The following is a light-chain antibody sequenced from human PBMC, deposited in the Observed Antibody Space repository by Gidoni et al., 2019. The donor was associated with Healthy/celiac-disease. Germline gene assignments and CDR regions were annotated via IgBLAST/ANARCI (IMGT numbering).Light chain of an antibody. CDR1: SLRSYY. V-gene: IGLV3-19*01. J-gene: IGLJ2*01. Sequence: SSELTQDPAVSVALGPTVRITCQGDSLRSYYASWYQQKPGQAPVLVIYGKNNRPSGIPDRFSGSSSGNTASLTITGAQAEDEADYYCNSRDSSGNHHVVFGGGTKLTVL. CDR2: GKN. CDR3: NSRDSSGNHHVV.